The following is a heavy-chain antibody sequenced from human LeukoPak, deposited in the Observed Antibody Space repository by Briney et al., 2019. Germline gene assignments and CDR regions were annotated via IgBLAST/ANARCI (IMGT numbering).Heavy chain of an antibody. CDR3: ARGGYDSGSYYKGPPYYFDY. CDR2: IYSGGAT. D-gene: IGHD3-10*01. CDR1: GFTFSSYW. V-gene: IGHV3-53*01. Sequence: QSGGSLRLSCAASGFTFSSYWMSWVRQAPGKGLEWVSVIYSGGATYYTDSVKGRFTISRDNSKNTLYLQMNSLRAEDTAVYYCARGGYDSGSYYKGPPYYFDYWGQGTLVTVSS. J-gene: IGHJ4*02.